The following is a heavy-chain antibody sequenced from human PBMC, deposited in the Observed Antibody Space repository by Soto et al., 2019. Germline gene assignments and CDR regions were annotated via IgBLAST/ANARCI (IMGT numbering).Heavy chain of an antibody. CDR1: GYTFTSYA. CDR3: ARDSSTIFGVVIF. V-gene: IGHV1-3*01. CDR2: INACNGNT. J-gene: IGHJ4*02. D-gene: IGHD3-3*01. Sequence: ASVKVSCKASGYTFTSYAMHWVRQAPGQGLEWMGWINACNGNTNYAQKLQGRVTMTTDTSTSTAYMELRSLRSEDTAVYYCARDSSTIFGVVIFWGQGTLVTVSS.